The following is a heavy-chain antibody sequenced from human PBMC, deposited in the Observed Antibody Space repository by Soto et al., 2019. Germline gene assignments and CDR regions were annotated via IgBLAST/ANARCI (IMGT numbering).Heavy chain of an antibody. V-gene: IGHV3-74*01. CDR2: INSDGSST. D-gene: IGHD3-10*01. CDR3: ARDYNPQGWFGERYYYGMDV. J-gene: IGHJ6*02. CDR1: GFTFSSYW. Sequence: GGSLRLSCAASGFTFSSYWMHWVRQAPGKGLVWVSRINSDGSSTSYADSVKGRFTISRDNAKNTLYLQMNSLRAEDTAVYYCARDYNPQGWFGERYYYGMDVWGQGTTVTVSS.